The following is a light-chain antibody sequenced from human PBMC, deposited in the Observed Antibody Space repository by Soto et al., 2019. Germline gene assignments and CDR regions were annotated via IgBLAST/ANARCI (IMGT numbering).Light chain of an antibody. Sequence: DIQMTQSPSTLSASVGDGVTITCRASQTISGWLAWYQQRPGKAPKLQISDASSLRSGVPSRFSGSGSGTEVTLTISSLQPDDFGSYYCQQYKSYPWTFGHGTTVEV. CDR1: QTISGW. CDR2: DAS. J-gene: IGKJ1*01. CDR3: QQYKSYPWT. V-gene: IGKV1-5*01.